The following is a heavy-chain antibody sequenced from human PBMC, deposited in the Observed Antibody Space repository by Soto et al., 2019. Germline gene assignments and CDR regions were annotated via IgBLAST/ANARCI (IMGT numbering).Heavy chain of an antibody. J-gene: IGHJ3*02. Sequence: VSCKASGYTFTSYGISWVRQAPGQGLEWMGWISAYNGNTNYAQKLQGRVNMTTDTSTSTAYMELRSLRYDDTAVYYCARDRSRYYYDSSSRDAFDIWGQGTMVTVS. CDR1: GYTFTSYG. V-gene: IGHV1-18*01. CDR2: ISAYNGNT. CDR3: ARDRSRYYYDSSSRDAFDI. D-gene: IGHD3-22*01.